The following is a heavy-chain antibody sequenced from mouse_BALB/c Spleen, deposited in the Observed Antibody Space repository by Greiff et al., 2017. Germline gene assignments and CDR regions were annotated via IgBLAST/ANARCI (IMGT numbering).Heavy chain of an antibody. CDR1: GYSFTSYW. Sequence: VQLQQSGPQLVRPGASVKISCKASGYSFTSYWMHWVKQRPGQGLEWIGMIDPSDSETRLNQKFKDKATLTVDKSSSTAYMQLSSPTSEDSAVYYCARVCKGGYWGQGTTLTVSS. CDR2: IDPSDSET. CDR3: ARVCKGGY. V-gene: IGHV1S126*01. J-gene: IGHJ2*01.